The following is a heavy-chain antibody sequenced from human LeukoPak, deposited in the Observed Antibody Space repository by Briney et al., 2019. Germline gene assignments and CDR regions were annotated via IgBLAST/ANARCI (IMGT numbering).Heavy chain of an antibody. CDR2: IGASGGGT. V-gene: IGHV3-23*01. J-gene: IGHJ4*02. D-gene: IGHD3-3*01. CDR1: GFTFSTYA. CDR3: AKDETRPDFYLEWLPSAY. Sequence: PGGSLRLSCAASGFTFSTYAMSWVRQAPGKGLEWVSAIGASGGGTYYADSVKGRFTISRDNFKNTLYLQLNSLRAEDTAVYYCAKDETRPDFYLEWLPSAYWDQGTLVTVSS.